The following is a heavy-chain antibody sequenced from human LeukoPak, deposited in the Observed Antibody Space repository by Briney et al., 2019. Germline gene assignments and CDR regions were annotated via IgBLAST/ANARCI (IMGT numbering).Heavy chain of an antibody. Sequence: SLTLSLTCAVSGGSISSGGYSWSWIRQPPGKGLEWIGYIYHSGSTNYNPSLKSRVTMSVDTSKNQFSLKLSSVTAADTAVYYCARDLAPDHKTNNWFDPWGQGTLVTVSS. D-gene: IGHD1-1*01. V-gene: IGHV4-30-2*01. J-gene: IGHJ5*02. CDR2: IYHSGST. CDR3: ARDLAPDHKTNNWFDP. CDR1: GGSISSGGYS.